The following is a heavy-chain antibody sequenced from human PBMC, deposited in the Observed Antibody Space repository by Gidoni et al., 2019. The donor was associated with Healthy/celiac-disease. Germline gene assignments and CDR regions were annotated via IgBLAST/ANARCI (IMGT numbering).Heavy chain of an antibody. D-gene: IGHD6-13*01. CDR2: ISWNSGSI. J-gene: IGHJ6*02. V-gene: IGHV3-9*01. Sequence: EVQLVESGGGLVQPGRSLRLSCAASGFPFDDYAMHWVRQAPGKGLEWVSGISWNSGSIGYADSVKGRFTISRDNAKNSLYLQMNSLRAEDTALYYCAKSGAAGYYYYGMDVWGQGTTVTVSS. CDR1: GFPFDDYA. CDR3: AKSGAAGYYYYGMDV.